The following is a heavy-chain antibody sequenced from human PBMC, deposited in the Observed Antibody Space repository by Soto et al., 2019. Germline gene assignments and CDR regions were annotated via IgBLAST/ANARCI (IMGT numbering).Heavy chain of an antibody. D-gene: IGHD7-27*01. V-gene: IGHV4-30-4*01. Sequence: SETLCLTCTVSGGSISSCDYYWSWIRQPPGKGLEWIGYIYYSGSTYYNPSLKSRVTISVDTSKNQFSLKLSSVTAADTAVYYCAREGDGEIYYYYVMDVWGQGTTVSVSS. CDR1: GGSISSCDYY. J-gene: IGHJ6*02. CDR2: IYYSGST. CDR3: AREGDGEIYYYYVMDV.